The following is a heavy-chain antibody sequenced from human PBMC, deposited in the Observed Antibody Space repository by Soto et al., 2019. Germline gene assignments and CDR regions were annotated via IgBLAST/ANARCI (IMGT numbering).Heavy chain of an antibody. Sequence: QVQLQESGPGLVKPSETLSLTCTVSGDSISRYYWSWIRLSPGTGLEWIGYIYYSGETNYNPSVKSRVNISVARTKNKFSLKLSSVTAADTAVYYCARDQGGEFLKGSGMDVWGQGTTVTVSS. V-gene: IGHV4-59*01. CDR2: IYYSGET. CDR3: ARDQGGEFLKGSGMDV. J-gene: IGHJ6*02. D-gene: IGHD3-10*01. CDR1: GDSISRYY.